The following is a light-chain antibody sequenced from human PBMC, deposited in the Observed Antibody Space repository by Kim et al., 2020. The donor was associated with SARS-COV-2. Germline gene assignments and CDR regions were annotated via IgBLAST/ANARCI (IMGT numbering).Light chain of an antibody. J-gene: IGKJ2*01. CDR1: QSVSSN. V-gene: IGKV3-15*01. CDR3: QQYNNWPPYT. Sequence: VSPGESATRPCRASQSVSSNLAWYQQQPGQAPRLLIYAASTRATGIPARFSGRGSGTEFTLTISSLQSEDFAVYYCQQYNNWPPYTFGQGTKVEI. CDR2: AAS.